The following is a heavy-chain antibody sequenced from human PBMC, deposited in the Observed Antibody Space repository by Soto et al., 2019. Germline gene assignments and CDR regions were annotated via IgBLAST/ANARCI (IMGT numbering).Heavy chain of an antibody. CDR3: ARAWGYCSGGRCSYYYYGMDV. D-gene: IGHD2-15*01. CDR1: GGTFSSYA. Sequence: QVQLVQSGAEVKKPGSSVKVSCKASGGTFSSYAISWVRQAPGQGLEWMGGIIPIFGTANYAQKFQGRVTITADESTSTAYMELSSLRSEDTAVYYCARAWGYCSGGRCSYYYYGMDVWGQGTTVTVSS. J-gene: IGHJ6*02. V-gene: IGHV1-69*01. CDR2: IIPIFGTA.